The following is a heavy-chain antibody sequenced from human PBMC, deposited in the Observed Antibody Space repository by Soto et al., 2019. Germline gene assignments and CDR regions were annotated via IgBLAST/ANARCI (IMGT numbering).Heavy chain of an antibody. CDR1: GFIFTNYW. CDR3: ASSLLGPMAFDM. D-gene: IGHD7-27*01. J-gene: IGHJ3*02. V-gene: IGHV3-7*03. Sequence: EVQLVESGGDLVQPGGSLRLSCAASGFIFTNYWMTWVRQAPGKGLEWVANINHDGSETYYLDSVKGRFAISRDNAKNSLFLHMNSLRDEDTAIYYCASSLLGPMAFDMWGHGTLVAVSS. CDR2: INHDGSET.